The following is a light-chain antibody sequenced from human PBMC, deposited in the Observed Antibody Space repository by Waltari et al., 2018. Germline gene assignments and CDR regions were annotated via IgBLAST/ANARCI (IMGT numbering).Light chain of an antibody. V-gene: IGLV3-21*02. CDR2: LDS. J-gene: IGLJ3*02. CDR3: HVWDGKTVM. Sequence: SSVLTQAPSVSVAPGPTATVTCGGDNIGGRSVHWDQQRPGRAPVLVVYLDSDRPSGIPDRFSGSKSGNAATLTISRVEAGDEADYYCHVWDGKTVMFGGGTKLTVL. CDR1: NIGGRS.